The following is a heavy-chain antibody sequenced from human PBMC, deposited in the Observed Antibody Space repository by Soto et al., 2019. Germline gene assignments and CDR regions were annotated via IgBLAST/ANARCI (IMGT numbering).Heavy chain of an antibody. V-gene: IGHV4-34*01. Sequence: SETLSLTCAVYGGSFSAYYWSWIRQPPGKGLEWIGEINHSGSTNYNPSLKSRVTISVDTSKNQFSLKLSSVTAADTAVYYCARATLDVWGKGTTVTVSS. CDR3: ARATLDV. J-gene: IGHJ6*04. CDR1: GGSFSAYY. CDR2: INHSGST.